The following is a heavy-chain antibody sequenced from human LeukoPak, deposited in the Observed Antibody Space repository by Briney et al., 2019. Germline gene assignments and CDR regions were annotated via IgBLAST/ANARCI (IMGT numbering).Heavy chain of an antibody. J-gene: IGHJ1*01. CDR2: ISGSSSYI. CDR1: GFTFSNYY. Sequence: PGGSLRLSCAASGFTFSNYYMNWVRQAPGKGLEWVSSISGSSSYIYYADSVKGRFTISRDNAKNSLYLQMNSLRAEDTAVYYCATGAPWSPRWGVGEYLQHWGQGTLVTVSS. V-gene: IGHV3-21*01. CDR3: ATGAPWSPRWGVGEYLQH. D-gene: IGHD4-23*01.